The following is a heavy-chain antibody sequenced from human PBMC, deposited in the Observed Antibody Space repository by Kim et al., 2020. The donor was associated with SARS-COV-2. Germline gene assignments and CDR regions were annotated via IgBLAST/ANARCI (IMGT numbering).Heavy chain of an antibody. CDR3: ARDPGVGYSSSWYVGYFYY. CDR1: GGTFSSYA. Sequence: SVKVSCKASGGTFSSYAISWVRQAPGQGLEWMGGIIPIFGTANYAQKFQGRVTITADESTSTAYMELSSLRSEDTAVYYCARDPGVGYSSSWYVGYFYYWGQGTLVTVS. V-gene: IGHV1-69*13. J-gene: IGHJ4*02. D-gene: IGHD6-13*01. CDR2: IIPIFGTA.